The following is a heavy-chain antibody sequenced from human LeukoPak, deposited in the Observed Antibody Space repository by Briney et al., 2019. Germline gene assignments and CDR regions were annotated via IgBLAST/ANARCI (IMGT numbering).Heavy chain of an antibody. D-gene: IGHD3-9*01. J-gene: IGHJ6*02. CDR1: GGSISSGGYY. CDR3: ARVRSSYDILTGYYNADYYGMDV. V-gene: IGHV4-31*03. CDR2: IYYSGST. Sequence: SETLSLTCTASGGSISSGGYYWSWIRQHPGKGLEWIGYIYYSGSTYYNPSLKSRVTISVDTSKNQFSLKLSSVTAADTAVYYCARVRSSYDILTGYYNADYYGMDVWGQGTTVTVSS.